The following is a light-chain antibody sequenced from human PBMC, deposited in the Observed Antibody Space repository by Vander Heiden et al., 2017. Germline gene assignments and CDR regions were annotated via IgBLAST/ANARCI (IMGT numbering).Light chain of an antibody. Sequence: QSVLTQPPSASGTPGQRVTISCSGSSSNIGSKAVNWYQQLPGTAPKLLIYSHNQRPSGVPDRFSASKSGTSASLAISGLQSEDEADYYCAAWDDSLNGPVFGGGTKVTVL. V-gene: IGLV1-44*01. CDR2: SHN. J-gene: IGLJ2*01. CDR1: SSNIGSKA. CDR3: AAWDDSLNGPV.